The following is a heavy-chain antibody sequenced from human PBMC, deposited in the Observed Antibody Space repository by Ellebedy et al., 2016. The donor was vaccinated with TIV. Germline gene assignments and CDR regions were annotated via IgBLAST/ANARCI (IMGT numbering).Heavy chain of an antibody. CDR1: GFVFSSYT. CDR2: ISDTSI. J-gene: IGHJ4*02. V-gene: IGHV3-21*01. Sequence: GESLKISCAASGFVFSSYTMNWVRQAPGKRLEWVSFISDTSIYYADAVEGRFTIYRDNAKNSLYLQMNSLRAEDTAVYYCARGGGCFGDSCYYADFWGQGTLVTVSS. D-gene: IGHD2-21*01. CDR3: ARGGGCFGDSCYYADF.